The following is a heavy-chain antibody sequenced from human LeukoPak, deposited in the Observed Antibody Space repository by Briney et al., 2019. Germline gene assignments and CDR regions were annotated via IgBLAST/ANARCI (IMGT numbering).Heavy chain of an antibody. V-gene: IGHV4-39*07. CDR1: GGSISSSSYY. CDR3: ARGDYYDSSGYYYVADAFDI. Sequence: SETLSLTCTVSGGSISSSSYYWGWIRQPPGKGLEWIGSIYYSGSTYYNPSLKSRVTISVDTSKNQFSLKLGSVTAADTAVYYCARGDYYDSSGYYYVADAFDIWGQGTMVTVSS. D-gene: IGHD3-22*01. CDR2: IYYSGST. J-gene: IGHJ3*02.